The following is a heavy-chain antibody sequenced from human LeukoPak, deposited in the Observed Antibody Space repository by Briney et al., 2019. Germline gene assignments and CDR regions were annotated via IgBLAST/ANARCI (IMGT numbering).Heavy chain of an antibody. J-gene: IGHJ6*03. CDR1: GGTFSSYA. CDR3: ARDGSSSSWAPYYYYYMDV. CDR2: IIPIFGTA. V-gene: IGHV1-69*13. Sequence: SVKVSCKASGGTFSSYAISWVRQAPGQGLEWMGGIIPIFGTANYAQKFQGRVAITADESTSTAYMELSSLRSEDTAVYYCARDGSSSSWAPYYYYYMDVWGKGTTVTVSS. D-gene: IGHD6-13*01.